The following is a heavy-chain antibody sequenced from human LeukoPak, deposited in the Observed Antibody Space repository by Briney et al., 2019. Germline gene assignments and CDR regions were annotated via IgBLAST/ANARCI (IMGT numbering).Heavy chain of an antibody. Sequence: GGSLRLSCAASGFTFSSYSMNWVRQMPGKGLEWMGIIYPGDSDTRYSPSFQGQVTISADKSVSTAYLQWSSLKASDTAMYYCATSSGYYYDSSGYQLFDYWGQGTLVTVSS. D-gene: IGHD3-22*01. CDR1: GFTFSSYS. V-gene: IGHV5-51*01. J-gene: IGHJ4*02. CDR3: ATSSGYYYDSSGYQLFDY. CDR2: IYPGDSDT.